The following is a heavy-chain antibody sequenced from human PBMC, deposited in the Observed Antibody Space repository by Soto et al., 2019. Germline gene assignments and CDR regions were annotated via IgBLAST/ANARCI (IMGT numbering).Heavy chain of an antibody. CDR2: INPSGGST. V-gene: IGHV1-46*01. D-gene: IGHD3-22*01. J-gene: IGHJ5*02. CDR1: GYTFTSYY. CDR3: ARATYYYDSSGSTDWFDP. Sequence: ASVKVSCKASGYTFTSYYMHWVRQAPGQGLEWMGIINPSGGSTSYAQKFQGRVTMTRDTSTSTVYMELSSLRSEDTAVYYCARATYYYDSSGSTDWFDPSGQGTLVTVSS.